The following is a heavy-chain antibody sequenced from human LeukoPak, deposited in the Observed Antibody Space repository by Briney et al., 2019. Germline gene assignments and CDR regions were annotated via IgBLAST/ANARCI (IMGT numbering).Heavy chain of an antibody. J-gene: IGHJ4*02. V-gene: IGHV3-23*01. CDR2: ISGSGSNT. D-gene: IGHD5-18*01. CDR3: AKDRIQLWLGYFDY. CDR1: GFTFSSYA. Sequence: GGSLRLSCAASGFTFSSYAMSWVRQAPGKGLEWVSTISGSGSNTFYADSVKGRFTISRDNSKNTLYLQMNSLRAEDTAVYYCAKDRIQLWLGYFDYWGQGTLVTVSS.